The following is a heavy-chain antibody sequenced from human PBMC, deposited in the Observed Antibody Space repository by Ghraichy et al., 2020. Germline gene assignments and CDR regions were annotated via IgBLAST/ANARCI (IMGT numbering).Heavy chain of an antibody. D-gene: IGHD2-8*02. J-gene: IGHJ5*02. CDR3: VSHPVLRGKRYCTGDSCIGWFDP. CDR1: GCSISSSSHY. V-gene: IGHV4-39*07. CDR2: IYYSGTT. Sequence: SETLSLTCTVSGCSISSSSHYWGWIRLPPGKGLEWIGSIYYSGTTQYNPSLKSRVIISLDTSKNQFSLKLSIATAADTAIYYCVSHPVLRGKRYCTGDSCIGWFDPWGQGTLVTVSS.